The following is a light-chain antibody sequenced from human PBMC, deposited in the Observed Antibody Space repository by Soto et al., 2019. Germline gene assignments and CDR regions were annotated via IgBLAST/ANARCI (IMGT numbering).Light chain of an antibody. CDR1: QNVGLW. Sequence: DIQMTQSPSILSASVGGRVTIACRASQNVGLWLAWYQQKPGRAPRLLIHSATTLERGVPSRFSGRGSGTDFTLTINSLQPEDFATYYCQQYSVSSSTFGQGTTLEIE. J-gene: IGKJ2*01. CDR2: SAT. CDR3: QQYSVSSST. V-gene: IGKV1-5*01.